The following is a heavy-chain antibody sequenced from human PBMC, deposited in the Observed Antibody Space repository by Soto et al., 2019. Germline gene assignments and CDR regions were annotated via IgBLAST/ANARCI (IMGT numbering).Heavy chain of an antibody. CDR2: ISTDSSNT. Sequence: GGSLRLSCVVSGGSFSDFYMSWIRKAPGKGLEWVSHISTDSSNTKYGDSVRGRFTVSRDNAKRSLYLQMNSLRVEDTGIYYCATYGMDVWGQGTTVTVSS. V-gene: IGHV3-11*06. CDR1: GGSFSDFY. J-gene: IGHJ6*02. CDR3: ATYGMDV.